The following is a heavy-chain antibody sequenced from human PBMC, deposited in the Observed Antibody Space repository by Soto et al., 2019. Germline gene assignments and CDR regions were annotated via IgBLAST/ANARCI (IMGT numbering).Heavy chain of an antibody. CDR1: GYTLTRYD. CDR3: AREKTSYCMDV. J-gene: IGHJ6*01. V-gene: IGHV1-8*01. Sequence: QVQLVQSGAEVKKPGASVKVSFKASGYTLTRYDINWVRQATGQGLEWMGWMNPNSGNTGYAQKFQGRVTMTSNTSISTAYMELSSLRSEDTAVYYCAREKTSYCMDVWGQGTTVTVSS. CDR2: MNPNSGNT.